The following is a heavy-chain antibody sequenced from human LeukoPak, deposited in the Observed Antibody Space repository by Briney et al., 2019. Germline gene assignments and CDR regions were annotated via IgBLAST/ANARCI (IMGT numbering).Heavy chain of an antibody. CDR1: GGSINSYY. CDR3: ARGPGAMDV. CDR2: IYYSGST. J-gene: IGHJ6*03. V-gene: IGHV4-59*01. Sequence: SETLSLTCTVSGGSINSYYWSWIRQPPGKRLEWIGWIYYSGSTNYNPSLKSRVTISVDTSKNQFSLKLSSVTAADTAVYYCARGPGAMDVWGKGTTVTVSS.